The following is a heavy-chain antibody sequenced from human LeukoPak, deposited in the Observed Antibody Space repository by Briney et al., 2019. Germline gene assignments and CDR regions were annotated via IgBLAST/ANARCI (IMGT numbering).Heavy chain of an antibody. CDR3: AKHSSGISVAGTVQY. J-gene: IGHJ4*02. CDR2: ISNDENNK. CDR1: GFTFSSYA. V-gene: IGHV3-30*18. D-gene: IGHD6-19*01. Sequence: GGSLRLSCAASGFTFSSYAMHWVRQAPGKGLEWVALISNDENNKYYVDSVKGRFTISRDNSKNTLYLQMNSLRAEDTAVYYCAKHSSGISVAGTVQYWGQGTLVTVSS.